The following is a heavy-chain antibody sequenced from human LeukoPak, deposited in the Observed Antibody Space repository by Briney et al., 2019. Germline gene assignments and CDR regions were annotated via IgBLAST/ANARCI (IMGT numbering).Heavy chain of an antibody. Sequence: SETLSLTCAVSGGSFSGYYWSWIRQPPGKGLEWIGEINHSGSTNYNPSLKSRVTISVDTSKNQFSLKLSSVTAADTAVYYCARRLQGDYDYVWGSYRSYYFDYWGQGTLVTVYS. CDR1: GGSFSGYY. V-gene: IGHV4-34*01. CDR3: ARRLQGDYDYVWGSYRSYYFDY. D-gene: IGHD3-16*02. CDR2: INHSGST. J-gene: IGHJ4*02.